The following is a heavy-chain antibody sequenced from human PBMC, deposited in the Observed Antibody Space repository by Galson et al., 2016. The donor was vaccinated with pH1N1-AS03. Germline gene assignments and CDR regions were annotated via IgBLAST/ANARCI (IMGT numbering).Heavy chain of an antibody. V-gene: IGHV2-5*02. J-gene: IGHJ4*02. Sequence: PALVTPTQTLTLTCAFSGFSLATSGVGVGWIRQPPGKALEWLALIYWDDDKLYNPSLKSRLTVTKDTSKNLVVLTLTYMDPVDTATYFCTRSRYYNTNLYYFDYWGQGTLVTVSS. D-gene: IGHD2/OR15-2a*01. CDR1: GFSLATSGVG. CDR3: TRSRYYNTNLYYFDY. CDR2: IYWDDDK.